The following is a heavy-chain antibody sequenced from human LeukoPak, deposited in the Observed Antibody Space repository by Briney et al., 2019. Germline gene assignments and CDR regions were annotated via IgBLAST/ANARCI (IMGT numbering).Heavy chain of an antibody. D-gene: IGHD6-19*01. V-gene: IGHV4-34*01. J-gene: IGHJ4*02. Sequence: SETLSLTCAVYGGSFRGYYWSWIRQPPGKGLEWIGEINHSGSTNYNPSLKGRVTISVDTSKNQFSLKLSSVTAADTAVYYCAREPIAVAGVDYWGQGTLVTVSS. CDR1: GGSFRGYY. CDR3: AREPIAVAGVDY. CDR2: INHSGST.